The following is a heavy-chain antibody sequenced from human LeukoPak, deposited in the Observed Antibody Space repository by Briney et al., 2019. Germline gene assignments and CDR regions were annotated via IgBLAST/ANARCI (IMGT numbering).Heavy chain of an antibody. D-gene: IGHD5-24*01. CDR2: IYYSGRT. CDR3: ARGGATLRWLQLPYYFDY. CDR1: GGSISSSSYY. Sequence: SETLSLTCTVSGGSISSSSYYWGWVRQPPGKGGEWGGSIYYSGRTYYNPSDKGGVTIYVYTSKNQFSLKRSSVTAADTAVYYCARGGATLRWLQLPYYFDYWGQGTLVTVSS. J-gene: IGHJ4*02. V-gene: IGHV4-39*01.